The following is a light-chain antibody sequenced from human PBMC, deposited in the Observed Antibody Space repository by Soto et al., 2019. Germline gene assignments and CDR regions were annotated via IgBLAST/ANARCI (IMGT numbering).Light chain of an antibody. J-gene: IGKJ3*01. V-gene: IGKV4-1*01. CDR2: WAS. CDR1: QSVLHSSNNKNY. Sequence: DIVMTQSPDSLAVSLGERATINCKSSQSVLHSSNNKNYVAWYQQKPGQPPKLLIYWASTRESGVPDRFSGSGSGTDFTLAISSLRAEDVAVYYCQQYYSTPITFGPGTKVDIK. CDR3: QQYYSTPIT.